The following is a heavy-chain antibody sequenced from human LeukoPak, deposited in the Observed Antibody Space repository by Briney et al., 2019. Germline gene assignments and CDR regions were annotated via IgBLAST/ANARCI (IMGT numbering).Heavy chain of an antibody. J-gene: IGHJ6*04. D-gene: IGHD3-3*01. Sequence: PGGSLRLSCAASGFTFSDYYMSWVRQAPGKGLELISYISGSSAYTKTVDSVKGRFTISRDNAKNTLHLQMNSLRAEDTAVYYCAREQAPGVENFYLGLDVWGKGTTVTVSS. CDR1: GFTFSDYY. CDR3: AREQAPGVENFYLGLDV. V-gene: IGHV3-11*06. CDR2: ISGSSAYT.